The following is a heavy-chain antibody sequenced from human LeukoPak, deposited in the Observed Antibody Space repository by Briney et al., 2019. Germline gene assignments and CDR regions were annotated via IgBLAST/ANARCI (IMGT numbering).Heavy chain of an antibody. D-gene: IGHD2-15*01. CDR3: ASDSYSPEYFQH. J-gene: IGHJ1*01. CDR1: GFSVSNNY. Sequence: GGSLRLSCAASGFSVSNNYMSWVRQTPGKGLEWVSVIYSGGSTFYADSVKGRFTISRDNSKNTLYLQMNSLRAEDTAVYYCASDSYSPEYFQHWGQGTLVTVSS. V-gene: IGHV3-66*01. CDR2: IYSGGST.